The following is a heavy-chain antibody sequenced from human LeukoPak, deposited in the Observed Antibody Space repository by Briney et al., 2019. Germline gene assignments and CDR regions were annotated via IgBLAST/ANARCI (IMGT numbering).Heavy chain of an antibody. J-gene: IGHJ4*02. D-gene: IGHD6-19*01. CDR3: ARDLVRSGWYIGAFDY. V-gene: IGHV3-23*01. CDR2: ISGSGGST. Sequence: GGSLRLSCAASGFTFSSYAMSWVRQAPGKGLEWVSAISGSGGSTYYADSVKGRFTISRDNSKNTLYLQMNSLRAEDTAVYYCARDLVRSGWYIGAFDYWGQGTLVTVSS. CDR1: GFTFSSYA.